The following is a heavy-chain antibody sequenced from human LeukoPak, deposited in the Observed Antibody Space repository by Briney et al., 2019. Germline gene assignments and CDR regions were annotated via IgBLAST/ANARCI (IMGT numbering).Heavy chain of an antibody. CDR2: ISGSGGST. D-gene: IGHD1-26*01. V-gene: IGHV3-23*01. J-gene: IGHJ4*02. CDR3: AREQVGATFFFDY. CDR1: GFTFSSYA. Sequence: GGSLRLACAASGFTFSSYAMSWVRQAPGKGLEWVSAISGSGGSTYYADSVKGRFTISRDNSKNTLYLQMNSLRAEDTAVYYCAREQVGATFFFDYWGQGTLVTVSS.